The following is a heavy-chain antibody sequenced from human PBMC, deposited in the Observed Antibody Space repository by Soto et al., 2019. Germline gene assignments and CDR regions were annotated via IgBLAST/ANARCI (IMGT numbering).Heavy chain of an antibody. CDR1: GGSISSGGYS. CDR3: ARFFRAASWFDP. CDR2: IYHSGST. V-gene: IGHV4-30-2*01. J-gene: IGHJ5*02. Sequence: ASETLSLTCAVSGGSISSGGYSWSWIRQPPGKGLEWIGYIYHSGSTYYNPSLKSRVTISVDRSKNQFSLKLSSVTAADTAVYYCARFFRAASWFDPWGQGTLVTVSS.